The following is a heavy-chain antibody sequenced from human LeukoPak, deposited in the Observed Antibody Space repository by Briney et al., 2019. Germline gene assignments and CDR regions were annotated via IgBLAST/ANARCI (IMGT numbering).Heavy chain of an antibody. CDR1: GGSISSNTYY. Sequence: SETLSLTCTVSGGSISSNTYYWAWIRQPPGKGLEWIGNIYYSGSTYYNPSLKSRVSMSVDTSRNQFSLKLTSVTAADTAVYFCARLPRAGGGLDCWGQGTLVTVSS. V-gene: IGHV4-39*01. CDR2: IYYSGST. J-gene: IGHJ4*02. CDR3: ARLPRAGGGLDC. D-gene: IGHD6-13*01.